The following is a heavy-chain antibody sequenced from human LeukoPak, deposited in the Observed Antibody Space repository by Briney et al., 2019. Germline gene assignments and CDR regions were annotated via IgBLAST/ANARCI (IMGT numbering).Heavy chain of an antibody. CDR2: IYHSGST. J-gene: IGHJ3*02. CDR3: ASRDIVVVPAAILDAFDI. D-gene: IGHD2-2*02. Sequence: SETLSLTCAVSGYSISSGYYWGWIRQPPGKGLEWIGSIYHSGSTYYNPSLKSRVTISVDTSKNQFSLKLSSVTAADTAVYYCASRDIVVVPAAILDAFDIWGQGTMVTVSS. CDR1: GYSISSGYY. V-gene: IGHV4-38-2*01.